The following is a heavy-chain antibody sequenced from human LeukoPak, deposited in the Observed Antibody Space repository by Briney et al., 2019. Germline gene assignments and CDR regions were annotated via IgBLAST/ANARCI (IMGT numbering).Heavy chain of an antibody. CDR3: AREVQGIAARGGEYYFDY. Sequence: PSGTLSLTCTVSGGSISSYYWSWIRQPPGKGLEWIGYIYYSGSTNYNPSLKSRVTISVDTSKNQFSLKLSSVTAADTAVYYCAREVQGIAARGGEYYFDYWGQGTLVTVSS. J-gene: IGHJ4*02. D-gene: IGHD6-6*01. CDR1: GGSISSYY. CDR2: IYYSGST. V-gene: IGHV4-59*01.